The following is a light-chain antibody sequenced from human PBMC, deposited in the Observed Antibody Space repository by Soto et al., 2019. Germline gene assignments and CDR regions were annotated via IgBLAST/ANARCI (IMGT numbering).Light chain of an antibody. J-gene: IGKJ1*01. CDR3: QQYDSYAWT. CDR2: DAS. V-gene: IGKV1-5*01. CDR1: QSISSW. Sequence: DIQMIQSPSILSASVGDSDTITCRASQSISSWLVWYQQKPGKAPKLLTYDASSLQSGVPSRFSGSGSGTEFTLTITSLQPDDFATYYCQQYDSYAWTFGQGTKV.